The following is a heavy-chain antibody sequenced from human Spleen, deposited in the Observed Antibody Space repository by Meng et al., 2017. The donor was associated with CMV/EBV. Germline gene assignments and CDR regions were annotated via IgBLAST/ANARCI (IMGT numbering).Heavy chain of an antibody. CDR1: GYSISSDYY. CDR3: SRVGKDRSGGDCSFDH. V-gene: IGHV4-38-2*02. J-gene: IGHJ4*02. CDR2: MYHSGSS. Sequence: SETLSLTCTVSGYSISSDYYWGWVRQPPGKGLEWIGSMYHSGSSYYNPSLESRVIISLDTSKNQFSLRLRSVTAADTAVYYCSRVGKDRSGGDCSFDHWGQGTLVTVSS. D-gene: IGHD2-21*01.